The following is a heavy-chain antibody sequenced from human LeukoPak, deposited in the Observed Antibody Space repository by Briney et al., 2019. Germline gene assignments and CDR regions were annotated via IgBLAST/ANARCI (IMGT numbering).Heavy chain of an antibody. CDR1: GYTFTSYY. Sequence: GASVKASCKASGYTFTSYYMHWVRQAPGQGLEWMGIINPSGGSTSYAQKFQGRVTMTRDMSTSTVYMELSSLRSEDTAVYYCARGTDMVLMVYAINYFDYWGQGTLVTVSS. V-gene: IGHV1-46*01. D-gene: IGHD2-8*01. CDR3: ARGTDMVLMVYAINYFDY. J-gene: IGHJ4*02. CDR2: INPSGGST.